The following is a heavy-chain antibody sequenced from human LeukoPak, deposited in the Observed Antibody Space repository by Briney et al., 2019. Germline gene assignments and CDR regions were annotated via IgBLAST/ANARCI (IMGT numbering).Heavy chain of an antibody. J-gene: IGHJ6*04. D-gene: IGHD2-15*01. V-gene: IGHV1-3*01. CDR3: ARDPLFCSGGSCIPYYYGLDV. Sequence: ASVKVSCKASGYTFTNYVMHWVRQAPGQRLEWMGWSNGGNGNTKYSQKFQSRVTITRDTSASTAYMELSSLRSEDTAVYYCARDPLFCSGGSCIPYYYGLDVWGKGTTVTVSS. CDR2: SNGGNGNT. CDR1: GYTFTNYV.